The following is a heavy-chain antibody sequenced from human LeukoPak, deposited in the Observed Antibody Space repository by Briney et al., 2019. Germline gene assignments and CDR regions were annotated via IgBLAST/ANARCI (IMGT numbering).Heavy chain of an antibody. CDR1: GYTFTSYG. J-gene: IGHJ5*02. V-gene: IGHV1-18*01. D-gene: IGHD3-3*02. CDR2: ISAYNGNT. Sequence: ASVMVSRKASGYTFTSYGISWVRQAPGQGLEWMGWISAYNGNTNYSQKLQGRVTMTTDTSTSTAYMELGSLRSDDTAVYYCARDKNSILFAPWGQGTLVTVSS. CDR3: ARDKNSILFAP.